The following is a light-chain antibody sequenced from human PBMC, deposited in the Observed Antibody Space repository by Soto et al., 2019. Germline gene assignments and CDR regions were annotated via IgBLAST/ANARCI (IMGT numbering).Light chain of an antibody. J-gene: IGKJ1*01. V-gene: IGKV3-11*01. CDR2: DAS. Sequence: EIVLTQSPATLSLSPGERATLFCRASQSVSGYLAWYQQRPGQAPRLLIYDASNRATGIPARFSGSGSETDFSLTISSLEAGDFAVYYCQHRANWPWTFGQGNKVEFK. CDR3: QHRANWPWT. CDR1: QSVSGY.